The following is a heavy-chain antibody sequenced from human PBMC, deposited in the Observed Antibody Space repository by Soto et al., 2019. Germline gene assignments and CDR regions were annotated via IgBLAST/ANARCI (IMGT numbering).Heavy chain of an antibody. CDR2: ISAYNGNT. Sequence: QFQLVQSGAEVKKPGASVKVSCKASGYTFTSYGISWVRQAPGQGLEWMGWISAYNGNTNYAQKLQGRGTMTTDPSTSTAYMELRSLRSDDTAVYYCARVPMVRGVIYYYYYYMDVWGKGTTVTVSS. CDR3: ARVPMVRGVIYYYYYYMDV. V-gene: IGHV1-18*01. CDR1: GYTFTSYG. J-gene: IGHJ6*03. D-gene: IGHD3-10*01.